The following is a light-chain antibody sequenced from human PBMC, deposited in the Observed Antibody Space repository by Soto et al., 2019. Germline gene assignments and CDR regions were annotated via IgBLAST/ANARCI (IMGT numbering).Light chain of an antibody. Sequence: AIHVSQSLSSRSASEKERVSISCRASQGIGNALGWYQQIPGKPPKVLIYGASNLQSGVPPRFGGSGSGTDFTLAISSLQPEDSATYDCIQDINYPWTSGHGGKV. CDR3: IQDINYPWT. CDR1: QGIGNA. J-gene: IGKJ1*01. V-gene: IGKV1-6*01. CDR2: GAS.